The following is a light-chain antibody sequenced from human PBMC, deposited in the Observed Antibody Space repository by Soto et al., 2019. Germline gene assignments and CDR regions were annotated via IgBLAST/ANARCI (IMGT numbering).Light chain of an antibody. CDR2: EDD. V-gene: IGLV6-57*04. CDR3: QSYDNNNPVV. J-gene: IGLJ2*01. CDR1: SGSIASNY. Sequence: NFMLTQPHSVSESPGKTVTISCTRSSGSIASNYVQWYQQRPGSAPTTVIYEDDQRPSGVPDRFSCSIDSSSNSASLTISGLKTEDEADYYCQSYDNNNPVVFGGGTKLTVL.